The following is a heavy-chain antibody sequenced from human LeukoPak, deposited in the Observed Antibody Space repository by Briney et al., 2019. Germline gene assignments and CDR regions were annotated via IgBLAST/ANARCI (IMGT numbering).Heavy chain of an antibody. CDR3: ARRTADYYFDY. D-gene: IGHD1-14*01. CDR1: GFTFRRYA. Sequence: TGGSLRLSCAASGFTFRRYAMTWVRQAPGKGLEWVSGISGGGSTTYYADSVKGRFTISRDSSNNTLNLQMNSLRAEDTAIYYCARRTADYYFDYRGQGTLVTVSS. J-gene: IGHJ4*02. CDR2: ISGGGSTT. V-gene: IGHV3-23*01.